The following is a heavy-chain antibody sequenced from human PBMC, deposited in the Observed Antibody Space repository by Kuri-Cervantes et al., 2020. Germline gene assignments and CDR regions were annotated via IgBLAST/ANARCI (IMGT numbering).Heavy chain of an antibody. V-gene: IGHV4-38-2*01. J-gene: IGHJ4*02. CDR2: IYHSGST. Sequence: GSLRLSCAVSGYSISSGYYWGWIRQPPGKGLEWIGSIYHSGSTYYNPSLKSRVTISVDMSKNQSSLKLNSVTAADTAVYYCATSGDLFIVGATKGVDYWGQGTLVTVSS. D-gene: IGHD1-26*01. CDR1: GYSISSGYY. CDR3: ATSGDLFIVGATKGVDY.